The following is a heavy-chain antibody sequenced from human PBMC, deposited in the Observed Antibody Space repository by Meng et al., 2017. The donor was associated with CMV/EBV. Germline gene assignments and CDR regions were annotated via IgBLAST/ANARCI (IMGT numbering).Heavy chain of an antibody. D-gene: IGHD3-10*01. V-gene: IGHV1-8*01. J-gene: IGHJ4*02. CDR2: MNPNSGNT. CDR1: GYTFTSYD. CDR3: ERHYYDSDY. Sequence: ASVKVSCKSSGYTFTSYDINCVRQATGQGLEWMGWMNPNSGNTGYAKKFQGRVNMTRNTSISTAYMELSSLRSEDTAVYYCERHYYDSDYWGQGTLVTVSS.